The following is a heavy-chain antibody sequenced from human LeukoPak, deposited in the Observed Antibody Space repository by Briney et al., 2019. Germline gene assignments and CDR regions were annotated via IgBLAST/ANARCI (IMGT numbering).Heavy chain of an antibody. J-gene: IGHJ1*01. CDR2: FDPEDGET. Sequence: ASVKVSCKVSGYTLTELSMHWVRQAPGKGLEWMGGFDPEDGETIYAQKFQGRVTMTEDTSTDTAYMELSSLRSEDTAVYYCATDGIAVAGTMTAEYFQHWGQRTLVTVSS. D-gene: IGHD6-19*01. CDR3: ATDGIAVAGTMTAEYFQH. V-gene: IGHV1-24*01. CDR1: GYTLTELS.